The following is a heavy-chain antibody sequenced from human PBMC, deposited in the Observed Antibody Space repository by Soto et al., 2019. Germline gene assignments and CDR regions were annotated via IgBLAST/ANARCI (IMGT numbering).Heavy chain of an antibody. V-gene: IGHV4-39*01. CDR1: GGSISSSSYY. Sequence: QLQLQESGPGLVKPSETLSLTCTVSGGSISSSSYYWGWIRQPPGKGLAWIGTIYYSGSTYYKPSLKSRVTISVDRSKNQFSLNLNSVTAAVTAMYYFARRGAVTVSPFDNWGQGTLVTVSS. J-gene: IGHJ4*02. CDR3: ARRGAVTVSPFDN. D-gene: IGHD6-19*01. CDR2: IYYSGST.